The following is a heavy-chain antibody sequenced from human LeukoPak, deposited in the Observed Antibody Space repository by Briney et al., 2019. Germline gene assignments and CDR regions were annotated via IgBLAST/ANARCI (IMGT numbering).Heavy chain of an antibody. J-gene: IGHJ4*02. D-gene: IGHD3-22*01. V-gene: IGHV4-39*01. CDR3: ARTPYYYDSSGYYYYFDY. Sequence: PSETLSLTCTVSGGSISSSSYYWGWLRQPPGKGLEWIGSIYYSGSTYYNPSLKSRVTISVDTSKNQFSLKLSSVTAADTAVYYCARTPYYYDSSGYYYYFDYWGQGTLVTVSS. CDR2: IYYSGST. CDR1: GGSISSSSYY.